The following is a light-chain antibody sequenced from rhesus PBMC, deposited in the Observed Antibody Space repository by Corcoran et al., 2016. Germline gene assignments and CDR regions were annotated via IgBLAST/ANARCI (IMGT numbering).Light chain of an antibody. J-gene: IGKJ4*01. CDR1: QAITND. CDR3: QHYYSTPLT. CDR2: EAT. Sequence: DIQMTQSPSSLSASVGDRVTITCRASQAITNDLAWYQQKPGQTPKLLIYEATSLQSGIPSRFSGSGSGTDFTLTISNLQSEDFATYYFQHYYSTPLTLGEGTKVDIK. V-gene: IGKV1-25*01.